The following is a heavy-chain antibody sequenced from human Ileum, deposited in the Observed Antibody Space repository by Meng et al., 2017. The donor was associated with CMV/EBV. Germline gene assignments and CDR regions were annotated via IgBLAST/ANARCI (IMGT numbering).Heavy chain of an antibody. D-gene: IGHD5-12*01. Sequence: SGFPFSTYAMHWVRQAPGKGLEWVAVISYDGSTKYYADSVKGRFTISKDNSNNTLYLQMNSLRADDTAVYYCAREAFSGGYDDGFDPWGQGTLVTVSS. CDR1: GFPFSTYA. CDR2: ISYDGSTK. V-gene: IGHV3-30*01. CDR3: AREAFSGGYDDGFDP. J-gene: IGHJ5*02.